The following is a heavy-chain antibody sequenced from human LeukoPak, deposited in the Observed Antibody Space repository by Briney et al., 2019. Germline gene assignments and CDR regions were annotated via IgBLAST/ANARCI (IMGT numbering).Heavy chain of an antibody. D-gene: IGHD6-19*01. J-gene: IGHJ5*02. CDR2: IYYSGST. Sequence: SETLSLTCTVSGGSISSSSYYWGWIRQPPGKGLEWIGSIYYSGSTYYNPSLKSRVTISADTSKNQFSLKLSSVIAADTAVYYCARPGYSSGWHEGRWFDPWGQGTLVTVSS. V-gene: IGHV4-39*07. CDR3: ARPGYSSGWHEGRWFDP. CDR1: GGSISSSSYY.